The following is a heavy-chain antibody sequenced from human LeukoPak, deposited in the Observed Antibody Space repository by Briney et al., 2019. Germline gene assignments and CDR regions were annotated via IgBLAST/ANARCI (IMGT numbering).Heavy chain of an antibody. CDR3: ARGPAVRGVIRWFPGSRNERTYGAFDI. D-gene: IGHD3-10*01. V-gene: IGHV4-34*01. Sequence: KSSETLSLTCAVYGGSFSGYYWSWIRQPPGKGLEWNGEINHSGSTNYNPSLKSRVTISVDTSKNQFSLKLSSVTAADTAVYYCARGPAVRGVIRWFPGSRNERTYGAFDIWGQGTLVTVSS. CDR1: GGSFSGYY. J-gene: IGHJ3*02. CDR2: INHSGST.